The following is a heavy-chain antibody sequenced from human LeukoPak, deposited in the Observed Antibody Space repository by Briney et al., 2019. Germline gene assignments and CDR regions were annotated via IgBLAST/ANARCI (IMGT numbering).Heavy chain of an antibody. CDR1: GFTFSSYS. V-gene: IGHV3-21*01. CDR3: ARDRAANQDWVEFDP. J-gene: IGHJ5*02. CDR2: ISSSSSYI. D-gene: IGHD3/OR15-3a*01. Sequence: PGGSLRVSCAASGFTFSSYSMNWVRQAPGKGLEWVSSISSSSSYIYYADSVKGRFAISRDESENTLYLQMNSLRVEDTAVYFCARDRAANQDWVEFDPWGQGTPVIVSS.